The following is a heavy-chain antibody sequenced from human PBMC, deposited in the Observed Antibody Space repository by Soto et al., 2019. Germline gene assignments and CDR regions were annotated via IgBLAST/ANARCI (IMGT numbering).Heavy chain of an antibody. CDR1: GFTFSDYY. Sequence: VGSLRLPCAASGFTFSDYYISWIRQAPGKGLEWVSYISSSGSTIYYADSVKGRFTISRDNAKNSLYLQMNSLRAEDTAVYYCAREGLVDYYYYYYMDVWGKGTTVTVS. V-gene: IGHV3-11*01. CDR2: ISSSGSTI. CDR3: AREGLVDYYYYYYMDV. J-gene: IGHJ6*03. D-gene: IGHD3-10*01.